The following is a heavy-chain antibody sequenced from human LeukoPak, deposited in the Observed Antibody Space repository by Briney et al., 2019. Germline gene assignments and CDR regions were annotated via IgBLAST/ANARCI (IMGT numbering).Heavy chain of an antibody. D-gene: IGHD2-15*01. V-gene: IGHV3-21*06. Sequence: PGGSLRLSCAASGFPFGTFSMYWVRQAPGKGLEWVSSISGSSNYIYYADSVKGRFTISRDNAKNSLYPQMNSLRAEDTAVYYCASLRDCTSGSCYSRLDYWGQGSLVTVSS. CDR1: GFPFGTFS. CDR2: ISGSSNYI. J-gene: IGHJ4*02. CDR3: ASLRDCTSGSCYSRLDY.